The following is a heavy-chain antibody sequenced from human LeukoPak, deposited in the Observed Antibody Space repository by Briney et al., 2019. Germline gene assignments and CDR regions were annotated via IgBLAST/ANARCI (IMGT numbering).Heavy chain of an antibody. V-gene: IGHV6-1*01. CDR3: ARARAAAGTYDY. D-gene: IGHD6-13*01. CDR1: GDSVSSNSAA. J-gene: IGHJ4*02. CDR2: TYYRSKWSN. Sequence: SQTLSLTCAISGDSVSSNSAAWNWIRQSPSRGLEWLGRTYYRSKWSNEYATSVKSRITINPYSSRNQFSLQLNTVTPEDTAVYYCARARAAAGTYDYWGQGTLVTVSS.